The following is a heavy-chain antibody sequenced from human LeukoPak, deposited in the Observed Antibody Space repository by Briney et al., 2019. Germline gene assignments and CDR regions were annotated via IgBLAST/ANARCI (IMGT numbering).Heavy chain of an antibody. Sequence: ASVKVSCKASGYTFTSYYIHWVRQAPGQGLEWMGWITPNTGATNYAQEFQDRVTMTRDTSISTAYMELTRLRSDDTAIYYCARAYCSGGSCYSPPDSWGQGSLVTVSS. CDR2: ITPNTGAT. J-gene: IGHJ4*02. CDR1: GYTFTSYY. V-gene: IGHV1-2*02. D-gene: IGHD2-15*01. CDR3: ARAYCSGGSCYSPPDS.